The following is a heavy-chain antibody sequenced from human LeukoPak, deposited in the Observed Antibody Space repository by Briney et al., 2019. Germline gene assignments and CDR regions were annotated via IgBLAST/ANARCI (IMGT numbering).Heavy chain of an antibody. CDR3: AKDSEPSITIFGVVTSFDY. D-gene: IGHD3-3*01. J-gene: IGHJ4*02. CDR1: GFTFSSYA. CDR2: ISGSGGST. Sequence: QPGGSLRLSCAASGFTFSSYAMSWVRQAPGKGLEWVSAISGSGGSTYYADSVKGRFTISRDNSKNTLYLQMNSLRAEDTAVYYCAKDSEPSITIFGVVTSFDYWSQGTLVTVSS. V-gene: IGHV3-23*01.